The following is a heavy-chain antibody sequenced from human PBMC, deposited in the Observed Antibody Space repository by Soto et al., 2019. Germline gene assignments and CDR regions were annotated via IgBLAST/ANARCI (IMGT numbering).Heavy chain of an antibody. D-gene: IGHD3-16*01. Sequence: SGGSLRLSCAASGFTFSNYVMNWVRQAPGKGLEWVSYIGSTSGPIYYAVSVKGRFTISRDNAKNSFFLQMDSLRAENTAFFFCARAAPPYDYMDVWGKGTTVTVS. V-gene: IGHV3-48*01. CDR3: ARAAPPYDYMDV. CDR1: GFTFSNYV. J-gene: IGHJ6*03. CDR2: IGSTSGPI.